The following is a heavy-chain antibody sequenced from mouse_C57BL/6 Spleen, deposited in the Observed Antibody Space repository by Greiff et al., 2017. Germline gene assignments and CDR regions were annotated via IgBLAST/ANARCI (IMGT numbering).Heavy chain of an antibody. Sequence: EVQLVESGGGLVQPGGSLSLSCAASGFTFTAYYMSWVRQPPGKALEWLGFIRNKANGYTTEYSASVKGRFTISRDNSQSILYLKMNALRAEDSATYYCARYMATVGYFDVWGTGTTVTVS. V-gene: IGHV7-3*01. J-gene: IGHJ1*03. CDR1: GFTFTAYY. CDR2: IRNKANGYTT. D-gene: IGHD1-1*01. CDR3: ARYMATVGYFDV.